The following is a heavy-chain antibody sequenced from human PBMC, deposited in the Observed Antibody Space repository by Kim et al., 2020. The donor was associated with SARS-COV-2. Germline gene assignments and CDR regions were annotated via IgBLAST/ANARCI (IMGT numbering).Heavy chain of an antibody. V-gene: IGHV4-59*08. CDR1: GGSISSYY. J-gene: IGHJ4*02. Sequence: SETLSLTCNVSGGSISSYYWNWIRQPPGKGLEWIGFFYYSGSTDYNPSLKRRVTISVDTSKNQFSLRLSSVTAAATAVDYCARRGEDWHDAFDYWGQGT. CDR2: FYYSGST. CDR3: ARRGEDWHDAFDY. D-gene: IGHD1-1*01.